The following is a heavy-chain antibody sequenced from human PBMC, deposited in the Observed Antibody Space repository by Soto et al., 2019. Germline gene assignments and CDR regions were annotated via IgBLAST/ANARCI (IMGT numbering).Heavy chain of an antibody. J-gene: IGHJ5*02. CDR1: GGSISSYY. Sequence: SETLSLTCTVSGGSISSYYWTWIRQPPGKGLEWIGYIYYSGSTNYNPSLKSRVTISVDTSKNQFSLKLSSLTAADAAVYYCARLEYRSFDPWAQGTLVTVSS. D-gene: IGHD6-6*01. CDR3: ARLEYRSFDP. CDR2: IYYSGST. V-gene: IGHV4-59*08.